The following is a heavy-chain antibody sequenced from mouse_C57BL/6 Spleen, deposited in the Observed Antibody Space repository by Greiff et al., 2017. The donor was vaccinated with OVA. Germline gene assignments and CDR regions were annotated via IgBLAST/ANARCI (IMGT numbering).Heavy chain of an antibody. V-gene: IGHV1-69*01. D-gene: IGHD3-2*02. CDR1: GYTFTSYW. CDR2: IDPSDSYT. Sequence: QVQLQQSGAELVMPGASVKLSCKASGYTFTSYWMHWVKQRPGQGLEWIGEIDPSDSYTNYNQKFKGKSTLTVDKSSSTAYMQLSSLTSEDSAVYYCARSGGQTAQATYFDYWGKGTTLTVSS. CDR3: ARSGGQTAQATYFDY. J-gene: IGHJ2*01.